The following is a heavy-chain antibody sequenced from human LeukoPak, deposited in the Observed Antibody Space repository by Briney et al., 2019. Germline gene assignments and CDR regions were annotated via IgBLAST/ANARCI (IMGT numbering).Heavy chain of an antibody. Sequence: ASVKVSCKASGYTFTSYDINWVRQATGQGLEWMGWMNPNSGNTGYAQKFQGRVTITADESTSTAYMELSSLRSEDTAVYYCARVQYYDSSGYPSGTNFDYWGQGTLVTVSS. CDR2: MNPNSGNT. CDR1: GYTFTSYD. D-gene: IGHD3-22*01. CDR3: ARVQYYDSSGYPSGTNFDY. V-gene: IGHV1-8*01. J-gene: IGHJ4*02.